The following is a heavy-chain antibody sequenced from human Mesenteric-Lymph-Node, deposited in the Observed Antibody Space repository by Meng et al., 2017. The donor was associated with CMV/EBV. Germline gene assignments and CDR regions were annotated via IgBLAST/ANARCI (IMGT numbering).Heavy chain of an antibody. CDR3: ARGLSNNWFDP. J-gene: IGHJ5*02. CDR1: GLTASISH. CDR2: ICTGDTT. Sequence: GGSLRLSCVVSGLTASISHMNWVRQAPGKGLEWVSVICTGDTTHYADFVKGRFTISRDDSKNILYLQMNSLRAEDTGLYYCARGLSNNWFDPWGRGTLVTVSS. V-gene: IGHV3-53*01.